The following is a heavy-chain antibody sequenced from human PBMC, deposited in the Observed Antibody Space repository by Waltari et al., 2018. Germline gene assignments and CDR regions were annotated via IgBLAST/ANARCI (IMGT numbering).Heavy chain of an antibody. J-gene: IGHJ4*02. Sequence: QVLLVQSGAEVKTPGASVRVSCKASGYTFKTYDVNWVRQAAGQGLEWMGWVNPKTGNTGFAQKFQGRISMTSDTSIDTVYLEVNSLTSDDTAVYYCVRRGGLRGYSRDTFGYWGQGTLVTVSS. CDR2: VNPKTGNT. CDR1: GYTFKTYD. CDR3: VRRGGLRGYSRDTFGY. V-gene: IGHV1-8*01. D-gene: IGHD5-18*01.